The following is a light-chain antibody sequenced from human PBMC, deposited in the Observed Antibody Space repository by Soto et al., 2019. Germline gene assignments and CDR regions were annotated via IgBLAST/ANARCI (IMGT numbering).Light chain of an antibody. CDR2: LSSDGSH. CDR1: SGHSSYA. CDR3: QTWDTGARVV. Sequence: QSVLTQSPSASASLGASVKLTCTLSSGHSSYAIAWHQQQPEKGPRYLMKLSSDGSHSKGDGIPDRFSGSSSGAERYLTISSLQSDDEADYYCQTWDTGARVVFGGGTKRTVL. V-gene: IGLV4-69*01. J-gene: IGLJ2*01.